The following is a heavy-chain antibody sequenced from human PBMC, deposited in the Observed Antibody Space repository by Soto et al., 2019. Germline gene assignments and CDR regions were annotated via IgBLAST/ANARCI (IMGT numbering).Heavy chain of an antibody. CDR1: GFTVSSNY. CDR2: IYSGGST. V-gene: IGHV3-53*04. D-gene: IGHD3-22*01. J-gene: IGHJ4*02. Sequence: EVQLVESGGGLVQPGGSLRLSCAASGFTVSSNYMSWVRQAPGKGLEWVSVIYSGGSTYYADSVKGRFTISRHNSKNTLYLQMNSLRADDTAVYYCASSYDSSGYYLFDYWGQGTLVTVSS. CDR3: ASSYDSSGYYLFDY.